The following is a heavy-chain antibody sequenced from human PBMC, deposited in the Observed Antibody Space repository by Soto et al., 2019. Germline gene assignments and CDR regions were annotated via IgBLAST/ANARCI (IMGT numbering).Heavy chain of an antibody. CDR2: ISYDGSNK. CDR3: AKDGGYTFGGVIVLYYFDY. CDR1: GFTFSSYG. D-gene: IGHD3-16*02. J-gene: IGHJ4*02. V-gene: IGHV3-30*18. Sequence: GGSLRLSCAASGFTFSSYGMHWVRQAPGKGLEWVAVISYDGSNKYYADSVKGRFTISRDNSKNTLYLQMNSLRAEDTAVYYCAKDGGYTFGGVIVLYYFDYWGQGTLVTVSS.